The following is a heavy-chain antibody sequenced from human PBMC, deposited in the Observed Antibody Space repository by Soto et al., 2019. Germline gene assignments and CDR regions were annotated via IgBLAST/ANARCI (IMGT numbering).Heavy chain of an antibody. J-gene: IGHJ4*02. CDR3: ARDGGRHSGGIDY. Sequence: QVQLVQSGAEVKRPGASVRVSCRGSRYTFTTYDIYWVRQAPGQGLEWMGEIIPIFGTANYAQKFQGRVTITADESTSTAYMELSSLRSEDTAVYYCARDGGRHSGGIDYWGQGTLVTVSS. D-gene: IGHD1-26*01. CDR2: IIPIFGTA. CDR1: RYTFTTYD. V-gene: IGHV1-69*01.